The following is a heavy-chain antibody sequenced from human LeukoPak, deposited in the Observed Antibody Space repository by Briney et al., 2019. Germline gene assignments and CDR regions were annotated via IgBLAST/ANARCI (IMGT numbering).Heavy chain of an antibody. D-gene: IGHD4-17*01. CDR2: IKKDGSEK. CDR1: GFTFSNYW. V-gene: IGHV3-7*01. CDR3: ARDAGGGYGDYYPVYGMDV. J-gene: IGHJ6*02. Sequence: QSGGSLRLSCAASGFTFSNYWMSWVRLAPGKGLEWVANIKKDGSEKFYVDSVKGRFTISRDNAKNSLYLQMNSLRAEDTAVYYCARDAGGGYGDYYPVYGMDVWGQGTTVTVSS.